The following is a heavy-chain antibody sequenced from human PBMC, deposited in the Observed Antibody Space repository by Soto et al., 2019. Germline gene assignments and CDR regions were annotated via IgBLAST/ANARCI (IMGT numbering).Heavy chain of an antibody. D-gene: IGHD1-26*01. CDR2: IYYSGST. CDR3: VRDDFGLGLDY. V-gene: IGHV4-59*12. CDR1: GGSISSYY. J-gene: IGHJ4*02. Sequence: PSETLSLTCTVSGGSISSYYWSWIRQPPGKGLEWIGYIYYSGSTNYNPSLKSRVTISVDTSKNQFSLKLNSMTAEDTAVYYCVRDDFGLGLDYWGLGTLVTVSS.